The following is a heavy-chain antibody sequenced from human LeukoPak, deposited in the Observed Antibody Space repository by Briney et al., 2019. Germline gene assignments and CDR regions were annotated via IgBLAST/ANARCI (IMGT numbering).Heavy chain of an antibody. Sequence: SETLSLTCAVSGGSISSYYWSWIRQPPGKGLEWIGYIYYSGSTNYNPSLKSRVTISVDTSKNQFSLELSSVTAADTAVYYCARVSLYYDILTGYHNWFDPWGQGTLVTVSS. V-gene: IGHV4-59*01. CDR1: GGSISSYY. D-gene: IGHD3-9*01. J-gene: IGHJ5*02. CDR3: ARVSLYYDILTGYHNWFDP. CDR2: IYYSGST.